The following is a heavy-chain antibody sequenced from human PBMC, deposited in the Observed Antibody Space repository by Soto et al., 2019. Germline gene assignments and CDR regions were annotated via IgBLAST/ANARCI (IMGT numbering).Heavy chain of an antibody. V-gene: IGHV4-39*01. D-gene: IGHD3-9*01. J-gene: IGHJ4*02. Sequence: SETLSLTCTVSGGSISSSSYYWGWIRQPPGKGLEWIGSIYYSGSTYYNPSLKSRVTISVDTSKNQFSLKLSSVTAADTAVYYCAGRYFDWLLLDYWGQGTLVTVSS. CDR3: AGRYFDWLLLDY. CDR2: IYYSGST. CDR1: GGSISSSSYY.